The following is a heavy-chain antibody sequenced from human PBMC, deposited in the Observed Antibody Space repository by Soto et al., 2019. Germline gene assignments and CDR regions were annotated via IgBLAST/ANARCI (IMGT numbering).Heavy chain of an antibody. CDR3: ARGYGYYFDY. V-gene: IGHV3-64*01. J-gene: IGHJ4*02. Sequence: EVQLVESGGGLVQPGGSLRLSCAASGFTFSSYAMHWVRQAPGKGLEYVSVISSNGGSTDYAKSVKGRFTISRDNSKNTLYLQMGSLRAEDMAVYYCARGYGYYFDYWGQGTLVTVSS. D-gene: IGHD5-18*01. CDR2: ISSNGGST. CDR1: GFTFSSYA.